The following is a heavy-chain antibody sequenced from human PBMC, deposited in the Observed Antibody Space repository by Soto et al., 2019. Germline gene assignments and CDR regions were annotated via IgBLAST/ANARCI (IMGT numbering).Heavy chain of an antibody. D-gene: IGHD6-6*01. CDR3: ARDRGSSYDFDY. V-gene: IGHV3-23*01. Sequence: HPGGSLRLSCAASGFTFSTYGMSWVRQAPGKGLEWVSAISGGGGSTYYADSVKGRFTISRDNSKNTLYLQMNSLRAEDTAVYYCARDRGSSYDFDYWGQGTLVTVSS. J-gene: IGHJ4*02. CDR1: GFTFSTYG. CDR2: ISGGGGST.